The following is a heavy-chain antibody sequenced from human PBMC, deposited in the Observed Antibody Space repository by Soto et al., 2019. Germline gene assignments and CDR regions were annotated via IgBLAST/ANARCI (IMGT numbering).Heavy chain of an antibody. CDR2: ISYDGSNK. D-gene: IGHD2-21*02. Sequence: QVQLVESGGGVVQPGRSLRLSCAASGFTFSSYVIHWVRQAPGKGLEWVAVISYDGSNKYYADSVKGRFTISRDNSKNTLYLPMNSLRAEDTAVYYCAKGGVVVTATPFDYWGQGTLVTVSS. CDR1: GFTFSSYV. V-gene: IGHV3-30*18. J-gene: IGHJ4*02. CDR3: AKGGVVVTATPFDY.